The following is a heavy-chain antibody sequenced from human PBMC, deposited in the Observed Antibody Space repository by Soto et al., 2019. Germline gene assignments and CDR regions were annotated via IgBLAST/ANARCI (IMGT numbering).Heavy chain of an antibody. D-gene: IGHD3-22*01. V-gene: IGHV3-23*01. J-gene: IGHJ4*02. CDR1: GFTFSSYA. CDR2: ISGSGGST. Sequence: GVLRLSCAASGFTFSSYAMSWVRQAPGKGLEWVSAISGSGGSTYYADSVKGRFTISRDNSKNTLYLQMNSLRAEDTAVYYCAKGIITMIVVAPDYWGQGTLVTVSS. CDR3: AKGIITMIVVAPDY.